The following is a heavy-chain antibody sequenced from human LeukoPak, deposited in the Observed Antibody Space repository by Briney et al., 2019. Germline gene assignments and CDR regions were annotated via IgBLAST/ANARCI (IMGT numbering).Heavy chain of an antibody. Sequence: GESPKISCKGSGYSFANYWIGWVRQMPGKGLEWMGIIHPGDSDTRYSPSFQGQVTISAEKSISTAYLQWNSLKASDTAMYYCARRGEGPIGGIGYWGQGTLVTVSS. J-gene: IGHJ4*02. CDR3: ARRGEGPIGGIGY. CDR2: IHPGDSDT. CDR1: GYSFANYW. D-gene: IGHD3-10*01. V-gene: IGHV5-51*01.